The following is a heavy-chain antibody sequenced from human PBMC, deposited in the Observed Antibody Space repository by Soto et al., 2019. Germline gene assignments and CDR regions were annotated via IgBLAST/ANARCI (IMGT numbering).Heavy chain of an antibody. V-gene: IGHV4-30-2*01. D-gene: IGHD2-2*01. Sequence: PSETLSLTCAVSGGSISGGGYSCSWIRQPPGKGLEWIGYMYHSGSTYYNPSLKSRVTISIDRSKNQFSLKLSSVTAADTAVYYCASVPDYWGQGILVTVSS. CDR3: ASVPDY. J-gene: IGHJ4*02. CDR1: GGSISGGGYS. CDR2: MYHSGST.